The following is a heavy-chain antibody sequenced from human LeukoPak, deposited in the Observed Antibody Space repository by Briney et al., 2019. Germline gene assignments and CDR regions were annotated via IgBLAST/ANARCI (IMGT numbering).Heavy chain of an antibody. CDR3: AKEAMVYYFDY. J-gene: IGHJ4*02. V-gene: IGHV3-23*01. CDR2: ISGSGGST. Sequence: PSETLSLTCAVYGGSFSGYYWSWIRQPPGKGLEWVSAISGSGGSTYYADSVKGRFTISRDNSKNTLYLQMNSLRAEDTAVYYCAKEAMVYYFDYWGQGTLVTVSS. D-gene: IGHD5-18*01. CDR1: GGSFSGYY.